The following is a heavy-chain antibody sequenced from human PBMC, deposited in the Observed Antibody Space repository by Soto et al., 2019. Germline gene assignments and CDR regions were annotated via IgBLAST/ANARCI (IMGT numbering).Heavy chain of an antibody. CDR2: ISSNGGST. V-gene: IGHV3-64D*08. D-gene: IGHD3-3*01. CDR3: VKDYDFWSGYFPQFDY. Sequence: GRLMRLRCSAAGFTFISYAMHWVRKAPGKGLEYVSAISSNGGSTYYADSVKGRFTISRDNSKNTLYLQMSSLRAEDTAVYYCVKDYDFWSGYFPQFDYWGQGTLVTVSS. J-gene: IGHJ4*02. CDR1: GFTFISYA.